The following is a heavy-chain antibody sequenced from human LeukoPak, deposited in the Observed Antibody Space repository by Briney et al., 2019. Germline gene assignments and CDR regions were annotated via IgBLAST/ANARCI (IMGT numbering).Heavy chain of an antibody. V-gene: IGHV4-39*07. D-gene: IGHD3-9*01. J-gene: IGHJ4*02. CDR3: ARVAYDILTRFPQTFDY. CDR1: GGSISSSHYY. CDR2: IYYSGSS. Sequence: SETLSLTCTVSGGSISSSHYYWGWIRQPPGKGLEWIGSIYYSGSSHYNPSLQSRVTLSVDTSKNQFSLKLSSVTATDTAVYYCARVAYDILTRFPQTFDYWGQGTLVTVSS.